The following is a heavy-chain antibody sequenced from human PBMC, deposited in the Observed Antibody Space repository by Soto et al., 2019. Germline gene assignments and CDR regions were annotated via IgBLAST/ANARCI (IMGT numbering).Heavy chain of an antibody. D-gene: IGHD3-22*01. CDR1: GYTFTRNG. CDR2: ISPNSGNI. J-gene: IGHJ6*02. V-gene: IGHV1-18*01. Sequence: VASVKVSCKTSGYTFTRNGISWVRQAPGQGLEWMGWISPNSGNIKYAQKLQGRVIMTTGTSTSTAYMELRSLRSDDTAVYYCVKDRDSNSWPSRDVWGPGTTVTVSS. CDR3: VKDRDSNSWPSRDV.